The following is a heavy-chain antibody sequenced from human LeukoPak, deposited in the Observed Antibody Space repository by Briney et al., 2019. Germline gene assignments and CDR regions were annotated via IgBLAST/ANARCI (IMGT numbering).Heavy chain of an antibody. CDR3: ARDGNLGYCSSTSCYNFDY. CDR2: ISSSSSYI. D-gene: IGHD2-2*02. J-gene: IGHJ4*02. Sequence: PGGSLRLSCAASGFTFSSYSMNWVRQAPGKGLEWVSSISSSSSYIYYADSVKGRFTISRDNAKNSLYLQMNSLRAEDTAVYYCARDGNLGYCSSTSCYNFDYWGQGTLVTVSS. V-gene: IGHV3-21*01. CDR1: GFTFSSYS.